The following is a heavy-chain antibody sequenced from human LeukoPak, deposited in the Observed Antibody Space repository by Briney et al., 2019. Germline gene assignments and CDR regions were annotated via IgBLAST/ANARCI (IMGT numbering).Heavy chain of an antibody. CDR2: IIPIFGTA. D-gene: IGHD5-24*01. Sequence: SVKVSCKASGGTFSSYAISWVRQAPGQGLEWMGRIIPIFGTANYAQKFQGRVTITTDESTSTAYMELSSLRSDDTAVYYCARDWGRDGYNFDAFDIWGQGTMVTVSS. V-gene: IGHV1-69*05. J-gene: IGHJ3*02. CDR3: ARDWGRDGYNFDAFDI. CDR1: GGTFSSYA.